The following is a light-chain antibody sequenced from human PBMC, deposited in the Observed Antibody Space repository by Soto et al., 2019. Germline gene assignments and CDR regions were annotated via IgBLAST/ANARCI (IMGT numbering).Light chain of an antibody. CDR3: GSWDSSLSAYV. CDR1: SSNIGGNS. V-gene: IGLV1-51*01. J-gene: IGLJ1*01. Sequence: QSVMTQPPSVSAAPGQKVTISCSGSSSNIGGNSVSWYQQLPGTAPKLLIYDDNKRPSGIPDRFSGSKSGTSATLGITGFQTGDEGDYYCGSWDSSLSAYVFGTGTTVTVL. CDR2: DDN.